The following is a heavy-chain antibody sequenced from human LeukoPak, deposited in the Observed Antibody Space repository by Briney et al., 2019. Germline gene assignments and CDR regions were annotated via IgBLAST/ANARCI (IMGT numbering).Heavy chain of an antibody. CDR2: LYISGST. D-gene: IGHD1-7*01. CDR1: GASISSYY. CDR3: ARDNWHSLDY. V-gene: IGHV4-4*07. Sequence: SETLSLTCSVAGASISSYYWSWIRQPAGKGLEWIGRLYISGSTNYSPSLKSRVTMSLDTSKNHFSLNLSSVTAADTAVYYCARDNWHSLDYWGQGTLVTVS. J-gene: IGHJ4*02.